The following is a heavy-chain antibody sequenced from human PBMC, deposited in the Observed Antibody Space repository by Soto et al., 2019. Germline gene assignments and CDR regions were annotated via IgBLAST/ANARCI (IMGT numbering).Heavy chain of an antibody. CDR2: NIPILVTA. CDR3: ASSLRYCSSTSCSLYYFDY. D-gene: IGHD2-2*01. CDR1: GGTFSSYA. J-gene: IGHJ4*02. V-gene: IGHV1-69*13. Sequence: SVKVSCKASGGTFSSYAISWVRQATGQGIEWMGGNIPILVTANYAQKFQGRVTSTADESTSTAYMELSSLRSEDTAVYYCASSLRYCSSTSCSLYYFDYWGQGTLVTVSS.